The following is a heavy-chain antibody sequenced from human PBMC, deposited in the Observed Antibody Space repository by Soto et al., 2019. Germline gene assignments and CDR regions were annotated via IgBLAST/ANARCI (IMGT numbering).Heavy chain of an antibody. Sequence: LGESLKISCKASGFSFTNYWIAWVRQMPGKGLEWMGIIYPDDSDTRYSPSFQGQVTISADRSITTAYLQWSSLKASDTAMYYCARYGKSPQRYFDYWGQGALVTVSS. D-gene: IGHD1-20*01. CDR3: ARYGKSPQRYFDY. CDR2: IYPDDSDT. V-gene: IGHV5-51*01. J-gene: IGHJ4*02. CDR1: GFSFTNYW.